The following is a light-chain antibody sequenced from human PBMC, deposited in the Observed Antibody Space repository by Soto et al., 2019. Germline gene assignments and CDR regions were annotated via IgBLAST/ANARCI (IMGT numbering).Light chain of an antibody. V-gene: IGLV2-11*01. Sequence: QSVLTQPRSVSGSPGQSVTISCTGTTSDVGGYNYVSWYQQHPGKAPKLMIYDDSKRPSGVPDRFSGSKSGNTASLTISGLQAEDEADYYCCSYAGSYGVFGTGTKVTVL. CDR3: CSYAGSYGV. CDR1: TSDVGGYNY. J-gene: IGLJ1*01. CDR2: DDS.